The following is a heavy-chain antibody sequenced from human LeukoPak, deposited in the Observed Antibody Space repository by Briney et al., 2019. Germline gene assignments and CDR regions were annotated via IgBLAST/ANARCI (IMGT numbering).Heavy chain of an antibody. D-gene: IGHD2-2*02. V-gene: IGHV4-59*08. CDR2: IYYSGST. Sequence: SETLSLTCTVSGGSISSYYWSWIRQPPGKGLEWIGYIYYSGSTNYNPSLKSRVTISVDTSKNQFSLKLSSVTAADTAVYYCARHRGYCSSTSCYTPPDYWGQGTLATVSS. J-gene: IGHJ4*02. CDR1: GGSISSYY. CDR3: ARHRGYCSSTSCYTPPDY.